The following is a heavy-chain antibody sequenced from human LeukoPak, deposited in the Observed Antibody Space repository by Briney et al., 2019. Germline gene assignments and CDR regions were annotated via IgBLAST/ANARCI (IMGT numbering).Heavy chain of an antibody. CDR2: IHYSGRS. CDR1: FGSISGSNYY. CDR3: AKSYYDYVDAFDI. J-gene: IGHJ3*02. Sequence: PSETLSLTCTVSFGSISGSNYYWGWIRQPPGKGLEWIGSIHYSGRSYHNPSLKSRATVDTSKNQISLKLSSVTAADTAVYYCAKSYYDYVDAFDIWGQGTLVTVSS. D-gene: IGHD3-16*01. V-gene: IGHV4-39*01.